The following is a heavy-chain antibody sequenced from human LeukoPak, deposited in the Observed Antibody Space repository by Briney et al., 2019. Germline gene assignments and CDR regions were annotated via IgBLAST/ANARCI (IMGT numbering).Heavy chain of an antibody. Sequence: GGSLRLSCAASGFTFSSYAMHWVRQAPGKGLEWVAVISYDGSNKYYADSVKGRFTISRDNSKNSLYLQMNSLRAEDTALYYCAKDLPLMGATGLPDYWGQGTLVTVSS. CDR1: GFTFSSYA. CDR3: AKDLPLMGATGLPDY. CDR2: ISYDGSNK. V-gene: IGHV3-30*04. D-gene: IGHD1-26*01. J-gene: IGHJ4*02.